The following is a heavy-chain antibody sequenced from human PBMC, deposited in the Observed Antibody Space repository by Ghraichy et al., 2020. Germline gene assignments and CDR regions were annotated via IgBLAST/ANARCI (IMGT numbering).Heavy chain of an antibody. V-gene: IGHV4-59*01. CDR3: ARDLRGDGYYFDS. Sequence: SETLSLTYTASGGSISSYYCSWIRQSPGKGLEWIGYIYYSGRTNYNPSLKSRVTISADTSKNQFSLNLRSVTAADTAVYYCARDLRGDGYYFDSWGQGTLVTVSS. D-gene: IGHD5-24*01. CDR2: IYYSGRT. J-gene: IGHJ4*02. CDR1: GGSISSYY.